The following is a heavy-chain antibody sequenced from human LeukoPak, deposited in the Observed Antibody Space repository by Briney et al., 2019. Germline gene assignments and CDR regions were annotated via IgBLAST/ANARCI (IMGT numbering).Heavy chain of an antibody. CDR1: GFTFSSYG. CDR3: ARDRSTTHFDY. D-gene: IGHD5/OR15-5a*01. Sequence: PGGSLRLSCAASGFTFSSYGMHWVRQAPGKGLEWVAMIWYDGSNTYYANSVKGRFTISRDNSKNTLFLQLDSLRAEDTAVYYCARDRSTTHFDYWGQGTLVTVS. V-gene: IGHV3-33*01. CDR2: IWYDGSNT. J-gene: IGHJ4*02.